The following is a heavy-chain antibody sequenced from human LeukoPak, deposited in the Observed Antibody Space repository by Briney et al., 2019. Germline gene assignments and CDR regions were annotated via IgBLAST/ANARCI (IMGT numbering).Heavy chain of an antibody. CDR2: IYSGGST. D-gene: IGHD5-24*01. Sequence: GGSLRLSCAASGFTVSSNYMSWVRQAPGKGLEWVSVIYSGGSTYYADSVKGRFTTSRDNSKNTLYLQMNSLRAEDTAVYYCAREVGPFHQLDYWGQGTLVTVSS. V-gene: IGHV3-53*01. J-gene: IGHJ4*01. CDR1: GFTVSSNY. CDR3: AREVGPFHQLDY.